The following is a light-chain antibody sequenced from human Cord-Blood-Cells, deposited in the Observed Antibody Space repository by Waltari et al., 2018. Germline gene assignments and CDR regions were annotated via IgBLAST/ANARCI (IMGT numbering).Light chain of an antibody. CDR3: QQSYSTPLT. CDR2: AAS. Sequence: DIPMTQSPSSLSASVGDRVTITCRASQSIRSYLNWYQQKPGKAPKLLIYAASSLQSGVPSRFSVSGSGTDFTLTIRSLQPEDFATYYCQQSYSTPLTFGGGTKVEIK. J-gene: IGKJ4*01. V-gene: IGKV1-39*01. CDR1: QSIRSY.